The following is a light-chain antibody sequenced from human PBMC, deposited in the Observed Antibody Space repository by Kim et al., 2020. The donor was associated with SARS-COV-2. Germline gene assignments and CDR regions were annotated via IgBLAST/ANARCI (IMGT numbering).Light chain of an antibody. Sequence: DIQLTQSPSSLTAPLGDRVTITCRAGQSVGTSLNWYQHKSGRAPTLLIYAASSLQTGVPSRFNGSGSGTEFSLTINSLQPGDLATYYCQQSYSTVRTFGQGTKVDIK. V-gene: IGKV1-39*01. CDR2: AAS. CDR1: QSVGTS. J-gene: IGKJ2*02. CDR3: QQSYSTVRT.